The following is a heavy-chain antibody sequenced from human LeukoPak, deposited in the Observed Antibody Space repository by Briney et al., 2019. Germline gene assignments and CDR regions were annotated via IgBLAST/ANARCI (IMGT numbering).Heavy chain of an antibody. J-gene: IGHJ5*02. CDR3: ARVIAAAGGNWFDP. CDR2: INPNSGGT. CDR1: GCTFTGYY. D-gene: IGHD6-13*01. V-gene: IGHV1-2*02. Sequence: ASVKVSCKASGCTFTGYYMHWVRQAPGQGLEWMGWINPNSGGTNYAQKFQGRVTMTRDTSISTAYMELSRLRSDDTAVYYCARVIAAAGGNWFDPWGQGTLVTVSS.